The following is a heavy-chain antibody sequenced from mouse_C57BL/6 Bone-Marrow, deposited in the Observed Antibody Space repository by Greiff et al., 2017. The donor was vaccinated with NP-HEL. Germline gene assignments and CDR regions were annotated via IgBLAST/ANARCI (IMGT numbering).Heavy chain of an antibody. CDR3: ARSSSYIDY. Sequence: VQLQQSGAELARPGASVKMSCKASGYTFTSYTMHWVKQRPGQGLEWIGYINPSSGYTKYNQKFKDKATLTAEKSSSTAYMQLSSLTSEDYAVYYCARSSSYIDYWGQGTTLTVSS. CDR2: INPSSGYT. CDR1: GYTFTSYT. J-gene: IGHJ2*01. V-gene: IGHV1-4*01. D-gene: IGHD1-3*01.